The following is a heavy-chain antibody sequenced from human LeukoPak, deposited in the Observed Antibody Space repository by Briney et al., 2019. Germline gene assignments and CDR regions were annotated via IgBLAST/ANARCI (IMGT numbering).Heavy chain of an antibody. Sequence: GGSLRRSCAASGFTFRSYEMNWVRQAPGKGLEWVSYISGSGSTIYYADSVKGRVTISRDNAKNSLYLQMNSLRAEDTAVYYCAREGYYGSGTIDYWGQGTLVTVSS. V-gene: IGHV3-48*03. CDR1: GFTFRSYE. CDR2: ISGSGSTI. CDR3: AREGYYGSGTIDY. J-gene: IGHJ4*02. D-gene: IGHD3-10*01.